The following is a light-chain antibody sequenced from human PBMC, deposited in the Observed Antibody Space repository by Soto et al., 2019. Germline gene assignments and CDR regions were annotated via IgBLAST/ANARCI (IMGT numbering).Light chain of an antibody. CDR2: AAS. V-gene: IGKV1-12*01. Sequence: DVQMTQSPSSVSASVGDTVTITCRASQGISSRLGWYKQKSGKAPKLLIYAASRLQIGVPPRFSGSESGTDFTLSISSLQPEDSATYYCQQANSFPWTFGQGTKVEIQ. CDR3: QQANSFPWT. J-gene: IGKJ1*01. CDR1: QGISSR.